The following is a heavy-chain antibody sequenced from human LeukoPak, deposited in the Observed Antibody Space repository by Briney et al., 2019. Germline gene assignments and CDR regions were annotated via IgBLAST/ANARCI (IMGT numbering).Heavy chain of an antibody. CDR3: ARLRYYYDSSGYYH. CDR2: ISSSGSPV. V-gene: IGHV3-11*01. D-gene: IGHD3-22*01. J-gene: IGHJ5*02. CDR1: GFTFSDYY. Sequence: GGSLRLSCAASGFTFSDYYMSWIRQAPGKGLEWVSYISSSGSPVSYADSVKGRFTISRDNAKNSLYLQMNRLRAEDTAVYYCARLRYYYDSSGYYHWGQGTLVTVSS.